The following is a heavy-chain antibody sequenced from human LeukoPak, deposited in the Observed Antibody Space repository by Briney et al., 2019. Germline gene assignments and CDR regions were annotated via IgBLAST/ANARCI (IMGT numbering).Heavy chain of an antibody. CDR3: VVTQKWLAFDY. CDR1: GGSISGRY. CDR2: WRYDGSP. Sequence: SETLSLTCAVSGGSISGRYWSWIRQPPGKGLEWIANWRYDGSPNYTPSLESRATISLDTSKNQFSLRLTSVTAADTAVYYCVVTQKWLAFDYWGQGIMVTVSS. V-gene: IGHV4-59*08. D-gene: IGHD6-19*01. J-gene: IGHJ4*02.